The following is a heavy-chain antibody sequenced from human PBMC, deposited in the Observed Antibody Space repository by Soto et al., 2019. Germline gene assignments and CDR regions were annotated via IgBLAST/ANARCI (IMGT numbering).Heavy chain of an antibody. D-gene: IGHD4-17*01. CDR2: INGGNGNT. Sequence: QVQLVQSGAEEKKPGASVKVSCKASGYIFTNYVMHWVRQAPGQRLEWMGWINGGNGNTKYSQKFQGRVTFTRDTXASTAYMELSSLRSEDTAVYYCARGRSVTVITWFDPWGQGTLVTVSS. V-gene: IGHV1-3*05. J-gene: IGHJ5*02. CDR3: ARGRSVTVITWFDP. CDR1: GYIFTNYV.